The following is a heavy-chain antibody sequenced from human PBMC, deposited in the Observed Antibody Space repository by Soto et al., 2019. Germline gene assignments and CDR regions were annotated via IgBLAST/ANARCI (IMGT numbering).Heavy chain of an antibody. Sequence: QVQLVESGGGVVQPGRSLRLSCVASGFTFNNYAMHWVRQAPGKGLEWVAVISSDGSNKYYPDSVKGRFTFSRDNSENTLYVQMDSLTSEDTAVYYCAREMAAPSAYYYGLDVWGQGTTVTVSS. CDR2: ISSDGSNK. J-gene: IGHJ6*02. V-gene: IGHV3-30-3*01. CDR3: AREMAAPSAYYYGLDV. D-gene: IGHD6-13*01. CDR1: GFTFNNYA.